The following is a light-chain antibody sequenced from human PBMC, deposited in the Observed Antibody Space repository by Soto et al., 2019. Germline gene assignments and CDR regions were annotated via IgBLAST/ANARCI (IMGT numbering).Light chain of an antibody. CDR1: QGVSNW. CDR2: SAS. Sequence: DIQMTQSPSSVSASVGDRVTITCRASQGVSNWLAWYQQKPGKAPKLLIYSASTLQSGVPSRFSVSGFGTDFTLTISSLQSEDFATYYCQQANSFPWTFGQGTKVETK. CDR3: QQANSFPWT. J-gene: IGKJ1*01. V-gene: IGKV1-12*01.